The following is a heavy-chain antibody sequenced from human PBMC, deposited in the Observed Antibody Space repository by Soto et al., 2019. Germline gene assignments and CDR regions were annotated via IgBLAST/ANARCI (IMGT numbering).Heavy chain of an antibody. Sequence: SQTLSLTCAITGDSVSSNSAGWSWVRQSPSRGLEWLGRTYYRSKWYYEYAVSVRGRITINPDTSKDQYSLQLNSVTPEDTAVYFCARGEQYSGRIFDYWGQGTLVTVSS. V-gene: IGHV6-1*01. CDR1: GDSVSSNSAG. CDR2: TYYRSKWYY. J-gene: IGHJ4*01. D-gene: IGHD1-26*01. CDR3: ARGEQYSGRIFDY.